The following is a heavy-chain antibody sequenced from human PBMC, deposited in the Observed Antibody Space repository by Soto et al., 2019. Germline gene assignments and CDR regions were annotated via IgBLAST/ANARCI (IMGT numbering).Heavy chain of an antibody. D-gene: IGHD5-12*01. V-gene: IGHV3-48*02. J-gene: IGHJ6*02. CDR2: ISSSSSTI. CDR1: GFTFSSYS. Sequence: GGSLRLSCAASGFTFSSYSMNWVRQAPGKGLEWVSYISSSSSTIYYADSVKGRFTISRDNAKNSLYLQMNSLRDEDTAVYYCARDLGARVRGYSGYDYYYYGMDVWGQGTTVTVSS. CDR3: ARDLGARVRGYSGYDYYYYGMDV.